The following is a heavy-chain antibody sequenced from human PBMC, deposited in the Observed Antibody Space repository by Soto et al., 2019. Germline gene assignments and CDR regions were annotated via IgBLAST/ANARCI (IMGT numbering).Heavy chain of an antibody. CDR2: ISGRGDDT. J-gene: IGHJ4*02. CDR3: AGPGYSSQDY. D-gene: IGHD5-18*01. V-gene: IGHV3-23*01. CDR1: GFTFSSFA. Sequence: GGSLRLSCAASGFTFSSFAMSWVRQAPGKGLEWVSAISGRGDDTDHADSVKGRFTISRDNSKNTLYLQMNSLRAEDTAVYYCAGPGYSSQDYWGQGTQVTVYS.